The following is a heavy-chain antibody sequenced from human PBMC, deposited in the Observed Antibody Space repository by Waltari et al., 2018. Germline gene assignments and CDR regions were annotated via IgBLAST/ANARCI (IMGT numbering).Heavy chain of an antibody. CDR1: GFTFSSYA. CDR2: ISYDGSNK. CDR3: ARDGVAAAPKGGAFDI. J-gene: IGHJ3*02. V-gene: IGHV3-30-3*01. Sequence: QVQLVESGGGVVQPGGSLRLSCAAFGFTFSSYAMHGVRQAPGKGLEWVAVISYDGSNKYYADSVKGRFIISRDNSKNTLYLQMNSLRAEDTAVYYCARDGVAAAPKGGAFDIWGQGTMVTVSS. D-gene: IGHD6-13*01.